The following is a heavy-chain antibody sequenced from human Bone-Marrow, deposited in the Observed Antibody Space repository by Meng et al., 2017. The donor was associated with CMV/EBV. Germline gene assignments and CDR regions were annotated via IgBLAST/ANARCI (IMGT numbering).Heavy chain of an antibody. J-gene: IGHJ4*02. V-gene: IGHV4-39*02. CDR1: GGSISSSSYY. CDR2: IYYSGST. CDR3: ARESSGYDSGGFDC. Sequence: GSLRLSCTVSGGSISSSSYYWGWIRQPPGKGLEWIGSIYYSGSTYYNPSLKSRVTISVDTSKNQFSLKLSSVTAADTAVYYCARESSGYDSGGFDCWGQGTLVSVSS. D-gene: IGHD5-12*01.